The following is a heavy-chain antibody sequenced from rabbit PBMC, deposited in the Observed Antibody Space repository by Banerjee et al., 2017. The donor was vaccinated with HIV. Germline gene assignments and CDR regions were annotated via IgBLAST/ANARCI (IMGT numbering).Heavy chain of an antibody. CDR1: GFSFSDKYV. V-gene: IGHV1S43*01. D-gene: IGHD7-1*01. Sequence: QEQLEESGGGLVKPEGSLKLSCTASGFSFSDKYVMCWVRQAPGKGLELIACNYSSNGDKWYAGWVNGRFTISRNTSLNTVDLKMTSLTVADSATSFCGRDRDGDAGYGSLALWGPGTLVTVS. CDR3: GRDRDGDAGYGSLAL. J-gene: IGHJ6*01. CDR2: NYSSNGDK.